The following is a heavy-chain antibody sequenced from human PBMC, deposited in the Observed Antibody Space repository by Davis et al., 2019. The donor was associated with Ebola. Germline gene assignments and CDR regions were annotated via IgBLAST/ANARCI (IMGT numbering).Heavy chain of an antibody. J-gene: IGHJ4*02. CDR2: IKQDGSEK. CDR3: ARDSGDIVMDY. CDR1: GFTFSSYW. D-gene: IGHD2/OR15-2a*01. Sequence: GESLKISCAASGFTFSSYWMSWVRQAPGKGLEWVANIKQDGSEKYYVDSVKGRFTISRDNAKNSLYLQMNSLRAEDTAVYYCARDSGDIVMDYWGQGTLVTVSS. V-gene: IGHV3-7*01.